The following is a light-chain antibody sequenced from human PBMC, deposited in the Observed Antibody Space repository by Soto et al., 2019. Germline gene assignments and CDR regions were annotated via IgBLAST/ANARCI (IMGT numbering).Light chain of an antibody. CDR1: QSVSSSF. CDR2: GAS. Sequence: EFVLTQSPGTLSLSPGERATLSCRASQSVSSSFLAWYQQKPGQAPRILIYGASTRATGIPDRFSGSGSGTDFTLTISRLEPEDFAVYYCQQHGSSPPLTFGGGNEVEIK. V-gene: IGKV3-20*01. J-gene: IGKJ4*01. CDR3: QQHGSSPPLT.